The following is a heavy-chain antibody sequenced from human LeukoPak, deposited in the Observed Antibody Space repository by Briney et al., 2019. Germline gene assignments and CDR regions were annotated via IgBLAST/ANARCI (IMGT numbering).Heavy chain of an antibody. CDR2: INHNGNVN. CDR3: ARGGGLDV. Sequence: GGSLRLSYAASGFTFSSYWMIWARQAPGKGLEWVASINHNGNVNYYVDSVKGRFTISRDNAKNSLYLQMSNLRAEDTAVYFCARGGGLDVWGQGATVTVSS. CDR1: GFTFSSYW. D-gene: IGHD3-16*01. J-gene: IGHJ6*02. V-gene: IGHV3-7*03.